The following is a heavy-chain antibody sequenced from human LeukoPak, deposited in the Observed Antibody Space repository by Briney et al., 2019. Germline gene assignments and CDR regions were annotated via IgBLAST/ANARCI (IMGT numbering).Heavy chain of an antibody. CDR1: GCSFTTYW. D-gene: IGHD5-18*01. CDR2: IYSGDSDT. CDR3: AIHSYGYRH. Sequence: GESLKTSCEASGCSFTTYWITWVRQMPGKGLEWMAIIYSGDSDTRYSPSFQGQVTISVDKSISTAYLQWSSLKASDTAIYYCAIHSYGYRHWGQGTLVTVSS. J-gene: IGHJ4*02. V-gene: IGHV5-51*01.